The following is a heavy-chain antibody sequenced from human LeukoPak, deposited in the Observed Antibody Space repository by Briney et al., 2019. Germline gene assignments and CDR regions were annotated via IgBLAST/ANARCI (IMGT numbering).Heavy chain of an antibody. CDR3: AKDLGLEWFPDYYYYGMDV. V-gene: IGHV3-23*01. J-gene: IGHJ6*02. CDR2: ISGSGGST. CDR1: GFTFSSYA. D-gene: IGHD3-3*01. Sequence: GASLRLSCAASGFTFSSYAMSWVRQAPGKGLEWVSAISGSGGSTYYADSVKGRFTISRDNSKNTLYLQMNSLRAEDTAVYYCAKDLGLEWFPDYYYYGMDVWGQGTTVTVSS.